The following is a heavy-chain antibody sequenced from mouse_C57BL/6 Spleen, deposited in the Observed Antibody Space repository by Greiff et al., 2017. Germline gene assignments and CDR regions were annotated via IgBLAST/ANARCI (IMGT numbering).Heavy chain of an antibody. J-gene: IGHJ3*01. V-gene: IGHV1-7*01. Sequence: QVQLKESGAELAKPGASVKLSCKASGYTFTSYWMPWVKQKPGQGLEWIGYINPSSGYTKYNQKFKDQDTLTADKSSSTAYMQLSSLTYEDSAVYYCANYDYDVGFAYWGQGTLVTVSA. CDR2: INPSSGYT. CDR1: GYTFTSYW. CDR3: ANYDYDVGFAY. D-gene: IGHD2-4*01.